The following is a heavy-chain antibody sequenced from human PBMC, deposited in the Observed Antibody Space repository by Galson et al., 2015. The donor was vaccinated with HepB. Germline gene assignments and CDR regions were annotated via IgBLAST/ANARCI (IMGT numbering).Heavy chain of an antibody. CDR2: ISWNSGSI. J-gene: IGHJ4*02. D-gene: IGHD1-26*01. V-gene: IGHV3-9*01. CDR3: AKDIAWELLWGFDY. Sequence: SLRLSCAASGFTFDDYAMHWVRQAPGKGLEWVSGISWNSGSIGYADSVKGRFTISRDNAKNSLYLQMNSLRAEDTALYYCAKDIAWELLWGFDYWGQGTLVTVSS. CDR1: GFTFDDYA.